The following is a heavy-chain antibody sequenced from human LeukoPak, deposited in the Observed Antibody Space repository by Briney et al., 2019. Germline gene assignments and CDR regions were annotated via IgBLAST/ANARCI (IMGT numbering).Heavy chain of an antibody. CDR3: AKDGRLLEFDY. V-gene: IGHV3-23*01. CDR2: ISGSGIST. J-gene: IGHJ4*02. D-gene: IGHD2-21*02. CDR1: GFTFNNFG. Sequence: GGSLRLSCAASGFTFNNFGMSWVRQAPGKGLEWVSAISGSGISTYYADSVKGRFTISRDNSKNTVYLQMNSLRAEDTAVYYCAKDGRLLEFDYWGQGTLVIVSS.